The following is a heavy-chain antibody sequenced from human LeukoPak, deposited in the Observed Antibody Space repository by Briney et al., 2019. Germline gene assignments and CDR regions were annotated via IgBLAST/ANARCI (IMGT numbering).Heavy chain of an antibody. J-gene: IGHJ4*02. CDR2: IIPILGIA. D-gene: IGHD6-13*01. CDR1: GGTFSSYA. Sequence: GASVKVSCKASGGTFSSYAISWVRQAPGQGLEWMGRIIPILGIANYAQKFQGRVTITADKSTSTAYMELSSLRSEDTAVYYCARAAAQMNSSSWYWRPTLQKLGLDYWGQGTLVTVSS. CDR3: ARAAAQMNSSSWYWRPTLQKLGLDY. V-gene: IGHV1-69*04.